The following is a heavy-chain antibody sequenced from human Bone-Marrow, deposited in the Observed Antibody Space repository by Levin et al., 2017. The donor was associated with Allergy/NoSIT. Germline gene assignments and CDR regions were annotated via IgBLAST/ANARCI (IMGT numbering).Heavy chain of an antibody. CDR1: GFTFNTYS. D-gene: IGHD3-10*01. J-gene: IGHJ4*02. CDR3: GREVWFGELVSLDY. CDR2: ISGGADST. Sequence: RSGGSLRLSCAASGFTFNTYSMAWVRQSPGKGLEWVSAISGGADSTYYSDSVKGRFTISRDNSKNTVYLQINSLRSGDTAVDYCGREVWFGELVSLDYWGQGTLVTVSS. V-gene: IGHV3-23*01.